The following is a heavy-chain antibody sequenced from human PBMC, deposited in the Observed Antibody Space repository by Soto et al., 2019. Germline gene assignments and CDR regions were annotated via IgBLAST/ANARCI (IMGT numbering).Heavy chain of an antibody. Sequence: EVQLVESGGGLVQPGGSLRLSCAASGFTVSSNYMSWVRQAPGKGLEWVSVIYSGGSTYYADSVKGRFTISRHNSKNTLYLQMNSLRAEDTAVYYCARDRAGFSPYYYYYMDVWGKGTTVTVSS. CDR3: ARDRAGFSPYYYYYMDV. V-gene: IGHV3-53*04. J-gene: IGHJ6*03. D-gene: IGHD3-10*01. CDR1: GFTVSSNY. CDR2: IYSGGST.